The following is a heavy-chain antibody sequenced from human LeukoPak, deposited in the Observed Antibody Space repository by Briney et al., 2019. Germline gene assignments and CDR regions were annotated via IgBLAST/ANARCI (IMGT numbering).Heavy chain of an antibody. D-gene: IGHD3-10*01. J-gene: IGHJ6*02. CDR2: ISGSGGST. CDR3: AKAREFDYYYYGMDV. V-gene: IGHV3-23*01. CDR1: GFTFSSYA. Sequence: PGGSLRLSCAASGFTFSSYAMSWVRQAPGKGLEWVSAISGSGGSTYYADSVKGRFTISRDNSKNTLYLQMNSLRAEDTAVYYCAKAREFDYYYYGMDVWGQGTTVTVSS.